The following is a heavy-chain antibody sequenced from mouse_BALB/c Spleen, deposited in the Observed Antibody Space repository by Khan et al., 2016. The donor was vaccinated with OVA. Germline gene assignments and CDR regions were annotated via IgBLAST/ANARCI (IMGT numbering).Heavy chain of an antibody. D-gene: IGHD1-2*01. Sequence: EVQLQESGPGLVKPSQSLSLTCTVTGYSITSGYGWNWIRQFPGNKLDWLGSISYSGTTNYNPSLKSRISITRETSKNQFFLQLNSVATEDTATDDCARTARIKYWGQGTTLTVSS. CDR1: GYSITSGYG. J-gene: IGHJ2*01. CDR2: ISYSGTT. V-gene: IGHV3-2*02. CDR3: ARTARIKY.